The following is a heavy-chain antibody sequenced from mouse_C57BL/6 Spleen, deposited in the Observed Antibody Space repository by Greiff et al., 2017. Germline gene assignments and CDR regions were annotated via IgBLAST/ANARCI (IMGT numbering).Heavy chain of an antibody. D-gene: IGHD4-1*01. Sequence: VKLQESGPELVKPGASVKISCKASGYAFSSSWMNWVKQRPGKGLEWIGRIYPGDGDTNYNGKFKGKATLTADKSSSTAYMQLSSLTSEDSAVYFCARLDWDAFAYWGQGTLVTVSA. CDR3: ARLDWDAFAY. J-gene: IGHJ3*01. V-gene: IGHV1-82*01. CDR1: GYAFSSSW. CDR2: IYPGDGDT.